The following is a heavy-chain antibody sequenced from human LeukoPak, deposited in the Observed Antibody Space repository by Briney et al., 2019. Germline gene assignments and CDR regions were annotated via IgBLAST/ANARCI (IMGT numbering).Heavy chain of an antibody. CDR3: ASRYSSSWYPAYALNY. CDR2: INHSGST. Sequence: SETLSLTCAVYGGSFSGYYWSWIRQPPGKGLEWIGEINHSGSTNCNPSLKSRVTISVDTSKNQFSLKLSSVTAADTAVYYCASRYSSSWYPAYALNYWGQGTLVTVSS. V-gene: IGHV4-34*01. CDR1: GGSFSGYY. D-gene: IGHD6-13*01. J-gene: IGHJ4*02.